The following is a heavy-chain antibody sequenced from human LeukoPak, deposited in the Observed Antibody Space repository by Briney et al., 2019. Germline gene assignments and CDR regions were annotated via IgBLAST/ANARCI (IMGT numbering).Heavy chain of an antibody. CDR3: ARDLLRSRATRWFDP. CDR1: GFTFSSYG. J-gene: IGHJ5*02. CDR2: IWYDGSNK. V-gene: IGHV3-33*01. D-gene: IGHD2-15*01. Sequence: PGGSPRLSCAASGFTFSSYGMHWVRQAPGKGLEWVAVIWYDGSNKYYADSVKGRFTISRDNSKNTLYLQMNSLRAEDTAVYYCARDLLRSRATRWFDPWGQGTLVTVSS.